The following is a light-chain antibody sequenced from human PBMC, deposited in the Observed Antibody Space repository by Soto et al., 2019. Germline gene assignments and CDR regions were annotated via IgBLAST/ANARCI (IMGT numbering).Light chain of an antibody. CDR2: GAS. V-gene: IGKV3-15*01. CDR3: QQYNDLWT. CDR1: QSVRSN. Sequence: EVVMTQSPATVCVSAGERVTLSCRASQSVRSNLAWYQQKSGQAPRLLLYGASARATGLPARFSGSASGTEFTLTISSLQSEDSAVYYCQQYNDLWTLGQGTKVDIK. J-gene: IGKJ1*01.